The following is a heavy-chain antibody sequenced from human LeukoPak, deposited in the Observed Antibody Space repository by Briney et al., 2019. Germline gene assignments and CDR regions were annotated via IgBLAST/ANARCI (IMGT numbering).Heavy chain of an antibody. D-gene: IGHD1-26*01. Sequence: GASVKVSCKASGYTFTGYYIHWVRQAPGQGLEWMGWINPNSGVTHYPQKFQGRVTLTRDTSIRTAYMELSRLRSDDTAVYYRAREVFGATMIDYWGQGTLVTVSS. CDR1: GYTFTGYY. CDR2: INPNSGVT. V-gene: IGHV1-2*02. CDR3: AREVFGATMIDY. J-gene: IGHJ4*02.